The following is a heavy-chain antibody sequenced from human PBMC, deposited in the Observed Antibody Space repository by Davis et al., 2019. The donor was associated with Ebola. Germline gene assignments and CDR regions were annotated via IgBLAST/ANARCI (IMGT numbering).Heavy chain of an antibody. Sequence: SETLSLTCAISGDSVSSNSAAWNWIRQSPSRGLEWLGRTYYRSKWYNDYAVSVKSRITINPDTSKNQFSLQLNSVTPGDTAVYYCALAADYYYGMDVWGQGTTVTVSS. V-gene: IGHV6-1*01. J-gene: IGHJ6*02. CDR1: GDSVSSNSAA. CDR2: TYYRSKWYN. CDR3: ALAADYYYGMDV. D-gene: IGHD6-13*01.